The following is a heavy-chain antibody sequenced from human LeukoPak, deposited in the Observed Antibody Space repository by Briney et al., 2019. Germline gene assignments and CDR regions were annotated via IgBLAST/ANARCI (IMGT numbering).Heavy chain of an antibody. J-gene: IGHJ4*02. CDR1: GYTFTDYF. Sequence: ASVKVSCKASGYTFTDYFMHWVRQAPGQGLEWMGWINPNTGGTNYAQKFQGRVTMTRDTSISTAYMDLSSLRSDDTAVYYCAREGDSSSWSFDYWGQGTLVTVSS. CDR2: INPNTGGT. CDR3: AREGDSSSWSFDY. V-gene: IGHV1-2*02. D-gene: IGHD6-13*01.